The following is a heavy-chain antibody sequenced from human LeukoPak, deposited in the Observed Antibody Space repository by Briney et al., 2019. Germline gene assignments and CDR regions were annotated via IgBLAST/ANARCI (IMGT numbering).Heavy chain of an antibody. Sequence: GGSLRLSCAASGFSVSTTYSSWVRQAPGKGLDWLSVISSGGDTRYAESVKGRFTTSRDISKNTVYLQMNNLRAEDTAVYYCATEGTTGHGINDQGLDSWGQGILVTVSS. V-gene: IGHV3-66*01. J-gene: IGHJ4*02. CDR1: GFSVSTTY. CDR2: ISSGGDT. D-gene: IGHD4-17*01. CDR3: ATEGTTGHGINDQGLDS.